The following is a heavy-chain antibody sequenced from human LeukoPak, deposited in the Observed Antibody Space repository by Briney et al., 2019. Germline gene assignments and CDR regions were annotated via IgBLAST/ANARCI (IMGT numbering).Heavy chain of an antibody. Sequence: GGSLRLSCAASAFTFSRNSMNWVRQAPGKGLEWVSSISSSSSYIYYTDSVKGRFTTARGNAKNSLYLQRISLRGEDTAVYYCVREGGSDWDSGWFDAWGQGTLVTVSS. CDR2: ISSSSSYI. J-gene: IGHJ5*02. CDR3: VREGGSDWDSGWFDA. CDR1: AFTFSRNS. D-gene: IGHD3-16*01. V-gene: IGHV3-21*01.